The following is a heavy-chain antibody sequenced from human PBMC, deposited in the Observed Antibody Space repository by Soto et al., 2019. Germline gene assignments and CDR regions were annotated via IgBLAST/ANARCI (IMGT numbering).Heavy chain of an antibody. J-gene: IGHJ3*01. V-gene: IGHV5-51*01. CDR2: IYPGDSES. D-gene: IGHD3-10*01. Sequence: GESLKISCQGLGYIFTSYWIGWVRQTPGKGVEWMGIIYPGDSESRYSQSFQGKVTMTVDKSTTTAYLQWTSMKASDTAMYYCASGGDASGHHAFDVWGLGTMVTVSS. CDR1: GYIFTSYW. CDR3: ASGGDASGHHAFDV.